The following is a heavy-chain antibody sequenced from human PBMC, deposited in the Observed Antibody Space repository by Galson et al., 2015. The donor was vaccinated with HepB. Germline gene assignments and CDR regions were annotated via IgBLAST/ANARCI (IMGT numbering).Heavy chain of an antibody. Sequence: SLRLSCAASGFTFSGYWMSWVRQVPGKGLEWVANIKQDGSEKYYVDSVKGRFTISRDTSTNTLYLQANSFKPEDTAVYYCATGGSGSALEYWGQGALVTVSP. CDR2: IKQDGSEK. D-gene: IGHD3-3*01. CDR3: ATGGSGSALEY. V-gene: IGHV3-7*01. CDR1: GFTFSGYW. J-gene: IGHJ4*02.